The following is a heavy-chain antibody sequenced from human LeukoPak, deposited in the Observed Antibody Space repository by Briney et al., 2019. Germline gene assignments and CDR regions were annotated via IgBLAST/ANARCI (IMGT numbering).Heavy chain of an antibody. V-gene: IGHV3-9*01. CDR1: GFTFDDYA. Sequence: GGSLRLSCAASGFTFDDYAMHWVRQAPGKGLEWVSGISWNSGSIGYADSVKGRFTISRDNAKNSLYLQMNSLRAEDTALYYCAKDRSSSYRGGYFDYWGQGTLVTVSS. J-gene: IGHJ4*02. D-gene: IGHD6-13*01. CDR3: AKDRSSSYRGGYFDY. CDR2: ISWNSGSI.